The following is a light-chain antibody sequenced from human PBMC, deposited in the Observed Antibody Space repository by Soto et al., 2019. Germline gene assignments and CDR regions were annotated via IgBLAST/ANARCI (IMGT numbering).Light chain of an antibody. Sequence: EIVLTQSPGSLSLSPGERATLSCRASQSVSSTFFAWYQQKPGQAPRLIIYGASSRTTGIPDRFSGSCSGTYFTLIISRLDPEDFAVYYCQQYASSLTFGQGTKVEIK. CDR1: QSVSSTF. CDR2: GAS. CDR3: QQYASSLT. J-gene: IGKJ1*01. V-gene: IGKV3-20*01.